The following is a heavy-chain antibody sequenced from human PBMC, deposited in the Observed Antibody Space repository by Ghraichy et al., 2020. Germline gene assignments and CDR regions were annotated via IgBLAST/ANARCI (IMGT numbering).Heavy chain of an antibody. CDR2: ISSSSSYI. Sequence: GGSLRLSCAASGFTFSSYSMNWVRQAPGKGLEWVSSISSSSSYIYYADSVKGRFTISRDNAKNSLYLQMNSLRAEDTAVYYCARDLGTYYYGSGKGSFDIWGQGTMVTVSS. J-gene: IGHJ3*02. CDR3: ARDLGTYYYGSGKGSFDI. CDR1: GFTFSSYS. V-gene: IGHV3-21*01. D-gene: IGHD3-10*01.